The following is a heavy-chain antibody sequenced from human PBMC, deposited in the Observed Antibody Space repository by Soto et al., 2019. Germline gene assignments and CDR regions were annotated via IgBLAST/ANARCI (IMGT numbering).Heavy chain of an antibody. CDR1: GGSISSYY. D-gene: IGHD5-12*01. Sequence: QVQLQESGPGLVKPSETLSLTCTVSGGSISSYYWSWIRQPPGKGLEWIGYIYYSGSTNYNPSLKSRVTISVDTSKNQFSLKLSSVTAADTAVYYCARLDGGYDFAFDIGGQGTMVTVSS. J-gene: IGHJ3*02. CDR2: IYYSGST. CDR3: ARLDGGYDFAFDI. V-gene: IGHV4-59*01.